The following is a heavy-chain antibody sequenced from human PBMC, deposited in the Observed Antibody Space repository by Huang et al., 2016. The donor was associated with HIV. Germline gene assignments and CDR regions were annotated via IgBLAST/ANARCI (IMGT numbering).Heavy chain of an antibody. V-gene: IGHV3-30*02. CDR2: IRFDGGNK. CDR3: ATDLGGYSFDY. Sequence: QEQLVESGGGVVQPGGSLRLSCATSGFSFSHYGMHWVRQAPGKGLEWVAFIRFDGGNKHYADSAKGRFTISRDNSKMLFLEMNSLRGDDTAFYYCATDLGGYSFDYWGQGALVSVSS. J-gene: IGHJ4*02. CDR1: GFSFSHYG. D-gene: IGHD2-21*02.